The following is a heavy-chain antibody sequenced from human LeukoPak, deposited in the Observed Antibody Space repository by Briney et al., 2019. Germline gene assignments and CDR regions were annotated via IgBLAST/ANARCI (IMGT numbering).Heavy chain of an antibody. D-gene: IGHD3-22*01. V-gene: IGHV4-34*01. CDR2: INHSGST. Sequence: NPSETLSLTCAVYGGSFSGYYWSWIRQPPGKGLEWIVEINHSGSTNYNPSLKSRVTISVDTSKNQFSLKLSSVTAADTAVYYCARGAEDDSSGYYGYFDYWGQGTLVTVSS. J-gene: IGHJ4*02. CDR3: ARGAEDDSSGYYGYFDY. CDR1: GGSFSGYY.